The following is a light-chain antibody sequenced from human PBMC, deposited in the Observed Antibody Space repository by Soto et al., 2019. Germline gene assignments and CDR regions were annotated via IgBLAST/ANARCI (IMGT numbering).Light chain of an antibody. CDR2: DAS. CDR1: QSVSSY. V-gene: IGKV3-11*01. Sequence: VLTLTPATLSLSPGERATLSCRASQSVSSYLAWYQQKPGQAPRLLIYDASNRATGIPARFSGSGSGTDFTLTISSLEPEDFAVYYCQQRSNWPELTFGGGTKVDIK. CDR3: QQRSNWPELT. J-gene: IGKJ4*01.